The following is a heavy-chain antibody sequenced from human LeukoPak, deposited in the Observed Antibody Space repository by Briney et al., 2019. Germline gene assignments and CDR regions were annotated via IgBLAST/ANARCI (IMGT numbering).Heavy chain of an antibody. CDR1: GFTFSSYG. D-gene: IGHD6-19*01. V-gene: IGHV3-33*01. J-gene: IGHJ4*02. Sequence: GGSLRLSCAASGFTFSSYGMHWVRQAQGKGLEWVAVIWYDGSNKYYADSVKGRFTISRDNSKNTLYLQMNSLRAEDTAVYYCAAGYSSGWYWGQGTLVTVSS. CDR2: IWYDGSNK. CDR3: AAGYSSGWY.